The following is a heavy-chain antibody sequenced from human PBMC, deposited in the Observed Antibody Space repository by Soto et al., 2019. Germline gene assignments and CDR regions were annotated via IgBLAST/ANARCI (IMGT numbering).Heavy chain of an antibody. Sequence: EVQLVESGGGLVPPGRSLRLSCAASGFTFDDYAMHWVRHAPGKGLEWVSGSSWNSGFIGYGDSVRGRFTVSRDNAKDSVYLEMNNLRPDDTAFYYCAKDTSNSGWFLDLQHWGQGTLVTVSS. CDR3: AKDTSNSGWFLDLQH. J-gene: IGHJ1*01. D-gene: IGHD3-3*01. V-gene: IGHV3-9*01. CDR1: GFTFDDYA. CDR2: SSWNSGFI.